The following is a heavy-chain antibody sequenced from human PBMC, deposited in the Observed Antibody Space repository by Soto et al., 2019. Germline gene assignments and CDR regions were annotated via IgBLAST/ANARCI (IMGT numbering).Heavy chain of an antibody. J-gene: IGHJ6*02. CDR3: ARGLRASFGVRLSYYYYGMDV. D-gene: IGHD3-10*01. V-gene: IGHV4-34*01. CDR2: VSQSGST. CDR1: GGSLSDYY. Sequence: SETLSLTCADYGGSLSDYYWGWIRQPPGKGLECIGEVSQSGSTNYNSSLKSRVTISVDTSKNQFSLKLNSVTAADTAVYYCARGLRASFGVRLSYYYYGMDVWGQGTTVTVSS.